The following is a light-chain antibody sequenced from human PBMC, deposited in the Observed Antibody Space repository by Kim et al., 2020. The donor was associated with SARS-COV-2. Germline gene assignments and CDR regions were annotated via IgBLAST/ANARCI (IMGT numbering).Light chain of an antibody. Sequence: QSITISCTGTSSDVGGYNYVSWYQQHPGKAPKLMIYDVSKRPSGVSNRFSGSKSGNTASLTISGLQAEDEADYYCSSYTSSSTPCVFGGGTQLTVL. CDR2: DVS. J-gene: IGLJ3*02. V-gene: IGLV2-14*04. CDR1: SSDVGGYNY. CDR3: SSYTSSSTPCV.